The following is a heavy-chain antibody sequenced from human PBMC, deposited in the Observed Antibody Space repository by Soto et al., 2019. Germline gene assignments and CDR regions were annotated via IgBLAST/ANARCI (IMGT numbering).Heavy chain of an antibody. CDR1: GFTFSSYA. CDR2: ISYDGSNK. D-gene: IGHD4-4*01. Sequence: GSLRLSCAASGFTFSSYAMHWVRQAPGKGLEWVAVISYDGSNKYYADSVKGRFTISRDNSKNTLYLQMNSLRAEDTAVYYCAARVTPPYYYYYGMDVWGQGTTVTVSS. CDR3: AARVTPPYYYYYGMDV. V-gene: IGHV3-30-3*01. J-gene: IGHJ6*02.